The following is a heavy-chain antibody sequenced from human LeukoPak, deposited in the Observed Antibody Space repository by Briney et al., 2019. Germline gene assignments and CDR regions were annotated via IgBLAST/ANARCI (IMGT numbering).Heavy chain of an antibody. CDR3: ARGVEPLAANTLAY. V-gene: IGHV3-23*01. J-gene: IGHJ4*02. D-gene: IGHD1-14*01. CDR1: GFTFSNYA. CDR2: ISESGDTT. Sequence: GGSLRLSCEVSGFTFSNYAMNWVRQAPGKGLEWVSSISESGDTTDYADSVQGRFTISRDNSKNTLYLEMNSLSPDDTAVYYCARGVEPLAANTLAYWGQGTLVTVSS.